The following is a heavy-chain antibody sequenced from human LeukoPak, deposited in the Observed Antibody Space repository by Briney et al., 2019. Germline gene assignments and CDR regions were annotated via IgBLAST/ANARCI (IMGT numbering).Heavy chain of an antibody. J-gene: IGHJ4*02. V-gene: IGHV4-38-2*01. CDR1: GYSLGKNYY. D-gene: IGHD3-16*01. CDR3: ARYDSRGSASTRFDY. Sequence: PSETLSLTCAVSGYSLGKNYYWGWIRQPPGKGLEWIGRIYGTGSTSYNPSLMNRVTMSVDTSKNHFSLKLTSVTAADTAVYYCARYDSRGSASTRFDYWGQGIPVTISS. CDR2: IYGTGST.